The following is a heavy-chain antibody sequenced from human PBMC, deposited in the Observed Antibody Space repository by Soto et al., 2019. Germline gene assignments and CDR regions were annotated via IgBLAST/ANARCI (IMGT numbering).Heavy chain of an antibody. CDR1: GFTVSSNY. D-gene: IGHD2-15*01. CDR2: IYSGGST. V-gene: IGHV3-66*01. Sequence: GGSLRLSCAASGFTVSSNYMSWVRQAPGKGLERVSVIYSGGSTYYADSVKGRFTISRDNSKNTLYLQMNSLRAEDTAVYYCARVGYCSGGSCYDWGQGTLVTVSS. CDR3: ARVGYCSGGSCYD. J-gene: IGHJ4*02.